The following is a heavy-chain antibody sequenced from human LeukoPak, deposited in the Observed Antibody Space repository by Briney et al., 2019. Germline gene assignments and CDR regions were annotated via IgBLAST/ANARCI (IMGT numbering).Heavy chain of an antibody. D-gene: IGHD2-2*02. J-gene: IGHJ4*02. Sequence: GRSLRLSCAASGFTFSSYAMSWVRQAPGKGLEWVSGINGSGDSTYYADSVKGRFTISRDNSKNTLYLQMSSLRAEDTAVYYCAKIIVVLPSTISNPYYFDYWGQGTLVTVSS. CDR1: GFTFSSYA. CDR2: INGSGDST. CDR3: AKIIVVLPSTISNPYYFDY. V-gene: IGHV3-23*01.